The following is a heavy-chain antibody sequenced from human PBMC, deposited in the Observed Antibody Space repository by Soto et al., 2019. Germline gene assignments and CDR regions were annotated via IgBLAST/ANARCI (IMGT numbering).Heavy chain of an antibody. J-gene: IGHJ4*02. CDR2: FRSSGDGGTT. D-gene: IGHD3-10*01. V-gene: IGHV3-23*01. Sequence: GGSLRLSCAASGFTFSSYSMSWVRQAPGKGLEWVSGFRSSGDGGTTYYADSVKGRFTISRDNSKNTLFLQMNSLRAEDTAIYYCAKKVNSGPGSQYFDYWGQGTLVTVSS. CDR1: GFTFSSYS. CDR3: AKKVNSGPGSQYFDY.